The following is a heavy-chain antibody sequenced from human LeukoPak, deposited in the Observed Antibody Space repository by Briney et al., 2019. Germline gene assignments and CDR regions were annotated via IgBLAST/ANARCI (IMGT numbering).Heavy chain of an antibody. CDR2: IYSGGST. D-gene: IGHD1-26*01. J-gene: IGHJ6*03. CDR3: ARGRVGATRGYYYYYYMDV. V-gene: IGHV3-53*01. Sequence: GGSLRLSCAASGFTVSSNYMSWVRQAPGKGLEWVSVIYSGGSTYYADSVKGRFTISRDNSKNTLYLQMNSLRAEDAAVYYCARGRVGATRGYYYYYYMDVWGKGTTVTISS. CDR1: GFTVSSNY.